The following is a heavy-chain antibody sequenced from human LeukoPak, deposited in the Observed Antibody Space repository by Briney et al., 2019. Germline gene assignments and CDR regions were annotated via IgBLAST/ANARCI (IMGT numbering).Heavy chain of an antibody. V-gene: IGHV3-23*01. Sequence: GGSLRLSCAASGFTFSSYGMSWVRQAPGKGLEWVSAISDSGGSTYYADSVKGRFTISRDNSKNTLYLQMNSLRAEDTAVYYCAKDLNPDYYDSSGYPSMIFQHWGQGALVTVSS. CDR2: ISDSGGST. CDR3: AKDLNPDYYDSSGYPSMIFQH. J-gene: IGHJ1*01. D-gene: IGHD3-22*01. CDR1: GFTFSSYG.